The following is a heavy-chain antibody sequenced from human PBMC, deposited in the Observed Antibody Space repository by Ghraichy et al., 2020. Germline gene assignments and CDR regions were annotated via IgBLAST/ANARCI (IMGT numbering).Heavy chain of an antibody. CDR1: GGSISSGGYS. Sequence: QTLSLTCAVSGGSISSGGYSWSWIRQPPGKGLEWIGYIYHSGSTYYNPSLKSRVTISVDRSKNQFSLKLSSVTAADTAVYYCASRRRMITMVRGVIFYFDYWGQGTLVTVSS. V-gene: IGHV4-30-2*01. CDR3: ASRRRMITMVRGVIFYFDY. J-gene: IGHJ4*02. CDR2: IYHSGST. D-gene: IGHD3-10*01.